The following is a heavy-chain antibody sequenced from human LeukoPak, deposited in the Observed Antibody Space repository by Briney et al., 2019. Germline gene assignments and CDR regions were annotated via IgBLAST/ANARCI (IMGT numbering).Heavy chain of an antibody. CDR3: ARGHRDDAFDI. CDR2: IYYSGST. CDR1: GVSISSGGYY. J-gene: IGHJ3*02. V-gene: IGHV4-31*03. D-gene: IGHD5-24*01. Sequence: SGTLSLTCTVSGVSISSGGYYWSWIRQHPGKCLEWIGYIYYSGSTYYNPSLKSRVTVSVDTSKNQFSLKLSSVTAAGTAVYYCARGHRDDAFDIWGQGTMVTVSA.